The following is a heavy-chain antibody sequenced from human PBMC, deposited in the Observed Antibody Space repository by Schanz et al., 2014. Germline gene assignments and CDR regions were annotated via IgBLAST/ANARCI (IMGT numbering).Heavy chain of an antibody. CDR3: ARDQSPYTNSSDVRYFDY. V-gene: IGHV1-69*08. Sequence: QVQLVQSGAEVKKPGSSVKVSCKASRSTFSSYTISWVRQARGQGLEWVGRFIPILDVGNYAQQFQGRVTFTADTSTSTAYMDLRSLRSDDTAVYYCARDQSPYTNSSDVRYFDYWGQGSLVTVSS. D-gene: IGHD6-6*01. CDR2: FIPILDVG. J-gene: IGHJ4*02. CDR1: RSTFSSYT.